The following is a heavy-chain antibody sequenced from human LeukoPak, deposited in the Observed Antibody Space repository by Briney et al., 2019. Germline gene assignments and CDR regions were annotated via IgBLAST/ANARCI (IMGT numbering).Heavy chain of an antibody. V-gene: IGHV5-51*01. CDR3: ARQMLRAAGTPEYFQH. Sequence: LGESLKISCKGSGYSFTSYWIGWVRQMPGKGLEWMGIIYPGDSDTRYSPSFQGQVTISADKSISTAYLQWSSLKASDTAMYYCARQMLRAAGTPEYFQHWGQGTLVTVSS. J-gene: IGHJ1*01. D-gene: IGHD6-13*01. CDR1: GYSFTSYW. CDR2: IYPGDSDT.